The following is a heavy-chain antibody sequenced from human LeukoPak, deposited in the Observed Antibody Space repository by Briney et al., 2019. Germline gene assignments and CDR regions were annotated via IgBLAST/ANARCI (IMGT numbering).Heavy chain of an antibody. Sequence: SETLSLTCTVSGGSISSYYWSWIRQPPGKGLEWIGYIYYSGSTNYNPSLKSRVTISVDTSKNQFSLKLSSVTAADTAVYYCARVKWLRLFDYWGQGTLVTVSS. CDR3: ARVKWLRLFDY. CDR1: GGSISSYY. D-gene: IGHD5-12*01. CDR2: IYYSGST. J-gene: IGHJ4*02. V-gene: IGHV4-59*12.